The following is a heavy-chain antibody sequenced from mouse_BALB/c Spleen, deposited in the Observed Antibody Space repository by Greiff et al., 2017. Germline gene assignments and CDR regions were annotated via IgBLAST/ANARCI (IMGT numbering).Heavy chain of an antibody. V-gene: IGHV1S41*01. D-gene: IGHD2-14*01. CDR2: IAPGSGST. Sequence: DLVKPGASVKLSCKASGYTFTSYWLNWIKQRPGQGLEWIGRIAPGSGSTYYNEMFKGKATLTVDTSSSTAYIQLSSLSSEDSAVYFCARRAYRYEYYFDYWGQGTTLTVSS. CDR3: ARRAYRYEYYFDY. CDR1: GYTFTSYW. J-gene: IGHJ2*01.